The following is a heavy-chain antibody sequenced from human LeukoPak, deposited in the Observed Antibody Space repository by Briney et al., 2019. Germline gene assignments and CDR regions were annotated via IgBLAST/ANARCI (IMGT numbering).Heavy chain of an antibody. CDR1: GFTFSSYW. D-gene: IGHD2-2*01. CDR3: ARDVGYCSSTSCPYYYMDV. J-gene: IGHJ6*03. CDR2: IRQDGSEK. Sequence: GGSLRLSCAASGFTFSSYWMSWVRQAPGKGLEWVANIRQDGSEKYYVDSVKGRFTISRDYAKNSLYLQMNSLRAEDTAVYYCARDVGYCSSTSCPYYYMDVWGKGTTVTVSS. V-gene: IGHV3-7*01.